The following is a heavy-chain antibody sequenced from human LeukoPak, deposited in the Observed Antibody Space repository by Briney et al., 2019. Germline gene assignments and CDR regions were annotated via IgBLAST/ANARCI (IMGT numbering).Heavy chain of an antibody. J-gene: IGHJ4*02. D-gene: IGHD6-13*01. V-gene: IGHV4-59*01. CDR2: IYYSGST. CDR3: ARGRVGSSWVNFDY. Sequence: SETLSLTCTVSGGSISSYYWSWIRQPPGKGLEWIGYIYYSGSTNYNPSLKSRVTISVDTSKNQFSLKLGSVTAADTAVYYCARGRVGSSWVNFDYWGQGTLVTVSS. CDR1: GGSISSYY.